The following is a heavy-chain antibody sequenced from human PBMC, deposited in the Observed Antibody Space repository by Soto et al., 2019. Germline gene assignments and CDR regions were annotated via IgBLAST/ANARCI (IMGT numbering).Heavy chain of an antibody. CDR3: ARGRDCSTSSCSLDLRLGYYFDK. J-gene: IGHJ4*02. D-gene: IGHD2-2*01. CDR2: IYYSGST. V-gene: IGHV4-31*03. Sequence: PSETLSLTCTVSGGSISSGGYYWSWIRQHPGKGLEWIGYIYYSGSTYYNPSLKSRVTISVDTSKNQFSLKLSSVTAADTAVYYCARGRDCSTSSCSLDLRLGYYFDKWGQGTLVTVSS. CDR1: GGSISSGGYY.